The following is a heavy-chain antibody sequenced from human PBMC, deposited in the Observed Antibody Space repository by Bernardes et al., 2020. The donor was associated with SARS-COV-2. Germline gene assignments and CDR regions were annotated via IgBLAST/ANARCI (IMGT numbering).Heavy chain of an antibody. CDR3: AREGGDYSWFDP. J-gene: IGHJ5*02. CDR1: GGSVSRNS. CDR2: MSYNGNT. Sequence: TQSLTCTVSGGSVSRNSWTWIRQPPGKGLEWIGYMSYNGNTNYNPSLQSRVSMLVDMSKNQFILRLTSVTAADTAVYYCAREGGDYSWFDPWGQGILVTVS. D-gene: IGHD4-17*01. V-gene: IGHV4-59*02.